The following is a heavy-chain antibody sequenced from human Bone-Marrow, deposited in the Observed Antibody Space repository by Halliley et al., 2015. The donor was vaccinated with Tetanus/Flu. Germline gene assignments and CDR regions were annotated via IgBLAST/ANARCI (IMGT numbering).Heavy chain of an antibody. V-gene: IGHV1-18*01. CDR2: INTYNGDT. CDR3: ARDLTWGYFAY. CDR1: GYTFTTFA. Sequence: VQLVQSGAEVKKPGASVRVSCKGSGYTFTTFAISWVRQAPGQGLEWMGRINTYNGDTKYAQGLQGRVTMTTDTSPSTAYMGLRSLRSDDTAIYYCARDLTWGYFAYWGQGILVTVSS. D-gene: IGHD1-26*01. J-gene: IGHJ4*02.